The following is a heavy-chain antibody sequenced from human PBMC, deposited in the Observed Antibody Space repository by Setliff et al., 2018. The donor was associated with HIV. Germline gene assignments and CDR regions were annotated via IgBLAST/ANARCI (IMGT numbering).Heavy chain of an antibody. CDR3: ARDQRPFGFNF. V-gene: IGHV3-7*03. D-gene: IGHD3-10*01. Sequence: GESLKISCIVSGYSFSTYWISWVRQAPGMGPEWVANMKGDGTETSYADSVRGRFTISRDNAKNSAYLQMNSLRAEDTAVYYCARDQRPFGFNFWGQGTMVTVSS. J-gene: IGHJ3*01. CDR1: GYSFSTYW. CDR2: MKGDGTET.